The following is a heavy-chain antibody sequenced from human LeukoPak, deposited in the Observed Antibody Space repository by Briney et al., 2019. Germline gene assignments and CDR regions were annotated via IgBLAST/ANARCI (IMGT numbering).Heavy chain of an antibody. V-gene: IGHV3-15*01. CDR2: IKRKTDGGTI. CDR1: GFTFSSYA. D-gene: IGHD3-22*01. Sequence: PGGSLRLSCAASGFTFSSYAMSWVRQAPGKGLEWVGRIKRKTDGGTIEYTAPVKGRFTISRDDSENTLYLQMNSLKAEDTAVYYCTTYDNSAYYSDYWGQGTLVTVSS. J-gene: IGHJ4*02. CDR3: TTYDNSAYYSDY.